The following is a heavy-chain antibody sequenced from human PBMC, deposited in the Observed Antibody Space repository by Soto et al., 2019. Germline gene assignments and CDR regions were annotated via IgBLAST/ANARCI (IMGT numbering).Heavy chain of an antibody. CDR1: GASIITDGYY. J-gene: IGHJ5*02. V-gene: IGHV4-31*03. Sequence: QVQLQESGPGLVEPSQTLSLICTVSGASIITDGYYWTWIRQHPGQGLEWLGYIHYSGGATYSPCYSTDRQRRSAKTGDISKRLSSPKPTSGTAADTAGDDCARGPTDYQDSIGEQPLHTWGQGTLAT. CDR2: IHYSGGATYSP. D-gene: IGHD2-15*01. CDR3: ARGPTDYQDSIGEQPLHT.